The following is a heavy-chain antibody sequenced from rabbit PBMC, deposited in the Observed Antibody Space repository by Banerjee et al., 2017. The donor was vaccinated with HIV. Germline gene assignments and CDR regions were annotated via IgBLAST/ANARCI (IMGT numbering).Heavy chain of an antibody. CDR3: ARASASGWNGYYFKL. CDR1: GFSFSSTYY. Sequence: QSLEESGGDLVKPGASLTLTCTASGFSFSSTYYMCWVRQAPGKGLEWIACIDPDDDSTDYASWAKGRFTISKTSSTTVTLQMTSVTAADTATYFCARASASGWNGYYFKLWGPGTLVTVS. D-gene: IGHD4-1*01. V-gene: IGHV1S40*01. J-gene: IGHJ4*01. CDR2: IDPDDDST.